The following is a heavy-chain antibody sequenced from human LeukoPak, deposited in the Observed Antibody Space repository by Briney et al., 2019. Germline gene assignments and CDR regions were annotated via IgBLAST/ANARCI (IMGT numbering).Heavy chain of an antibody. V-gene: IGHV3-30*04. D-gene: IGHD2-2*01. CDR2: ISYDGSNK. CDR3: ARSLGYCSSTSCPPGY. CDR1: GFTFSSYA. J-gene: IGHJ4*02. Sequence: PGRSLRLSCAASGFTFSSYAMHWVRQAPGKGLEWVAVISYDGSNKYYADSVKGRFTISRDNSKNTLYLQMNSLRAEDTAVCYCARSLGYCSSTSCPPGYWGQGTLVTVSS.